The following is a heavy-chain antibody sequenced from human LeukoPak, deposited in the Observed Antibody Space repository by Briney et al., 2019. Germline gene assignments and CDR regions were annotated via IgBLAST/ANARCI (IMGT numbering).Heavy chain of an antibody. CDR2: ISWNSGSI. CDR3: AKEKGLS. Sequence: PGGSLRLSCAASGFTFDDYAMHWVRQAPGKGLEWVSGISWNSGSIGYADSVKGRFTISRDNAKNSLYLQMNSLRAEDTALYYCAKEKGLSWGQGTLVTVSS. J-gene: IGHJ5*02. V-gene: IGHV3-9*01. CDR1: GFTFDDYA.